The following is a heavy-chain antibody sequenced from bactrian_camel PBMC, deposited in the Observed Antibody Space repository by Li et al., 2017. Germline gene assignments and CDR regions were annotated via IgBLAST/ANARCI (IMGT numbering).Heavy chain of an antibody. Sequence: QVQLVESGGGSVQAGGSLRLSCVASGNNNARTWMGWFRQAPGKEREGVATIEIATGSTKYADSVKGRFTISRDNAKNTVYLQLNSLKTEDMAMYYCSKEDGNGWYKAGSFGFWGQGTQVTVS. CDR1: GNNNARTW. D-gene: IGHD6*01. CDR3: SKEDGNGWYKAGSFGF. V-gene: IGHV3S1*01. CDR2: IEIATGST. J-gene: IGHJ6*01.